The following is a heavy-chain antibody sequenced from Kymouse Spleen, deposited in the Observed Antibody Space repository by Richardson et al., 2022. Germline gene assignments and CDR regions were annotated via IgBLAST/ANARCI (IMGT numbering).Heavy chain of an antibody. D-gene: IGHD6-13*01. CDR1: GFTFSSYS. CDR3: ARDSSSWYEYYYYYGMDV. V-gene: IGHV3-21*03. CDR2: ISSSSSYI. J-gene: IGHJ6*02. Sequence: EVQLVESGGGLVKPGGSLRLSCAASGFTFSSYSMNWVRQAPGKGLEWVSSISSSSSYIYYADSVKGRFTISRDNAKNSLYLQMNSLRAEDTAVYYCARDSSSWYEYYYYYGMDVWGQGTTVTVSS.